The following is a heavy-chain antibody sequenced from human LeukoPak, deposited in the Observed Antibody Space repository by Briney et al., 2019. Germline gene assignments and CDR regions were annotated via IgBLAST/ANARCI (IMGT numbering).Heavy chain of an antibody. Sequence: GGSLRLSCEASGFTFIRNGMHWVRQAPGKGLEWVAFLRYDGSNQYYADSVQGRFTISRDNSKNTLYLQMYSLRAEDTAVYYCARDRQRGSYGESMDYWGQGTLVTVSS. CDR3: ARDRQRGSYGESMDY. CDR2: LRYDGSNQ. V-gene: IGHV3-30*02. CDR1: GFTFIRNG. D-gene: IGHD1-26*01. J-gene: IGHJ4*02.